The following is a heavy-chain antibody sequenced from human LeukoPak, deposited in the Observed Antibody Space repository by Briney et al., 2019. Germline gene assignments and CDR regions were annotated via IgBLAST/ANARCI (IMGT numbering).Heavy chain of an antibody. CDR1: GFTFSSYA. CDR2: ISGSGGST. CDR3: AKDQEYYESSGYCLPDY. Sequence: GGSLRLSCAASGFTFSSYAMSWVRQAPGKGLEWVSAISGSGGSTYYADSVKGRFTISRDNSKNTLYLQMNSLRAEDAAVYYCAKDQEYYESSGYCLPDYWGQGTLVTVSS. J-gene: IGHJ4*02. D-gene: IGHD3-22*01. V-gene: IGHV3-23*01.